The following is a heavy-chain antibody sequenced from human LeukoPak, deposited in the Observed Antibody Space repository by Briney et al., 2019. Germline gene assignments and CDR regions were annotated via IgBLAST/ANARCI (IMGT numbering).Heavy chain of an antibody. Sequence: SETLSLTRTVSGGSISSYYWSWIRQPAGKGLEWIGRIYTSGSTNYNPSLKSRVTMSVDTSENQFSLKLSSVTAADTAVYYCARDWRRNYYDSSGYYAFDIWGQGTMVTVSS. D-gene: IGHD3-22*01. CDR2: IYTSGST. V-gene: IGHV4-4*07. CDR1: GGSISSYY. J-gene: IGHJ3*02. CDR3: ARDWRRNYYDSSGYYAFDI.